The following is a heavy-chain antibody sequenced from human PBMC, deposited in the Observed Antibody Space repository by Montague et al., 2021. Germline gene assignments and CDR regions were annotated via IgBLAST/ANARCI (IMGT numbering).Heavy chain of an antibody. CDR1: GDSINTYS. CDR3: ARDTVGASGYFYYYSMDV. Sequence: SETLSLTCTVFGDSINTYSWSWIRQPPGKGLEWIGRLSNGGSTNSNPSLKGQVSMSVYTSTNQFSLTLSSVTAADTAVYFCARDTVGASGYFYYYSMDVWGRGTTVTVSS. V-gene: IGHV4-4*07. CDR2: LSNGGST. D-gene: IGHD1-26*01. J-gene: IGHJ6*03.